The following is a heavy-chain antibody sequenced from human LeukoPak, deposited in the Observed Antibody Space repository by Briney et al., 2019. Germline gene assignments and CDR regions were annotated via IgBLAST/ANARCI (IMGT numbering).Heavy chain of an antibody. Sequence: GGSLRLSCAASGFTFSRYWMSWVRQAPGKGLEWVSSISSSSSYIYYADSVKGRFTISRDNAKNSLYLQMNSLRAEDTALYYCAKDRGYSGYEALDYWGQGTLVTVSS. D-gene: IGHD5-12*01. CDR1: GFTFSRYW. V-gene: IGHV3-21*04. CDR3: AKDRGYSGYEALDY. CDR2: ISSSSSYI. J-gene: IGHJ4*02.